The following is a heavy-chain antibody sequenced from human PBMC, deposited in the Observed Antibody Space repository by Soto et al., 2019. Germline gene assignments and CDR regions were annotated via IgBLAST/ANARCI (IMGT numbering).Heavy chain of an antibody. Sequence: QITLKESGPTLVKPTQTLTLTCTFSGFSVSTSGVGVAWIRQPPGKALEWLALIYWDDDKRYSPFLQSRVTIXKXXSQKQVVLTMTNMDPVDTATYYCAHKGGRGAGMDVWGQGTTVTVSS. V-gene: IGHV2-5*02. CDR2: IYWDDDK. J-gene: IGHJ6*02. CDR1: GFSVSTSGVG. CDR3: AHKGGRGAGMDV. D-gene: IGHD2-15*01.